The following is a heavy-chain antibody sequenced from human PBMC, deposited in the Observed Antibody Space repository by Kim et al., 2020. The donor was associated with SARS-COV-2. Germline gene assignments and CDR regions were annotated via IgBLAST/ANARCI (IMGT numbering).Heavy chain of an antibody. Sequence: GESLKISCKGSGYSFTSYWIGWVRQMPGKGLEWMGIIYPGDSDTRYSTSFQGQVTISADKSISTAYLQWSSLKASDTDMYYCARLYGSGSYYQFSYYYYGIDVWGQGTTVTVSS. CDR2: IYPGDSDT. J-gene: IGHJ6*02. CDR3: ARLYGSGSYYQFSYYYYGIDV. CDR1: GYSFTSYW. D-gene: IGHD3-10*01. V-gene: IGHV5-51*01.